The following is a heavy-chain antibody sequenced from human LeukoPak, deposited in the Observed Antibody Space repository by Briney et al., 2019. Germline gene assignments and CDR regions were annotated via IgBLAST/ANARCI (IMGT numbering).Heavy chain of an antibody. J-gene: IGHJ4*02. Sequence: ASVKVSCKASGYTFTGYYMHWVRQAPGQGLEWMGRINPNSGGTNYAQKFQGRVTMTRDTSISTAYMELSRLRADDTAVYYCARDGSGSYFRTRSPDYWGQGTLVTVSS. CDR3: ARDGSGSYFRTRSPDY. D-gene: IGHD3-10*01. CDR1: GYTFTGYY. CDR2: INPNSGGT. V-gene: IGHV1-2*06.